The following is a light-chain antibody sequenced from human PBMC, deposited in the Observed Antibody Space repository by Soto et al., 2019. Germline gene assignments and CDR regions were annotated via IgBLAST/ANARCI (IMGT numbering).Light chain of an antibody. CDR3: QQYNDNWT. CDR1: QSISSW. CDR2: KAS. J-gene: IGKJ1*01. Sequence: DIQMTQSPSTLSASVGDRVTITCRASQSISSWLAWHQQIPGKAPRLLIYKASNLESGVPSRFSGSGSGTEFTLTITSLQPDDSATYYCQQYNDNWTFGQGTKVEIK. V-gene: IGKV1-5*03.